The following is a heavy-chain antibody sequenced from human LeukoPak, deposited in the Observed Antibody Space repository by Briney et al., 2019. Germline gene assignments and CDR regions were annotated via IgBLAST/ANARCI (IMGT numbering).Heavy chain of an antibody. CDR3: AKDRRDYYYYYMDV. J-gene: IGHJ6*03. Sequence: PGGSLRLSCAASGFTVSSNYMSWVRQAPGKGLEWVSVIYSGGSTYYADSVKGRFTISRDNSKNTLYLQMNSLRAEDTAVYYCAKDRRDYYYYYMDVWGKGTTVTVSS. CDR2: IYSGGST. V-gene: IGHV3-53*01. CDR1: GFTVSSNY.